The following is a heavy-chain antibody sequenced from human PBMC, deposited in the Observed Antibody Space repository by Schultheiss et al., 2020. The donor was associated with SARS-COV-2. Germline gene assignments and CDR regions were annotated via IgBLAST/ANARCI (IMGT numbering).Heavy chain of an antibody. Sequence: GGSLRLSCAASGFTFSSYGMSWVRQAPGKGLEWVSVIYSGGSTYYADSVKGRFTISRDNSKNTLYLQMNSLRAEDTAVYYCAIMTRTANDYGDYDTYYFDYWGQGTLVTVSS. J-gene: IGHJ4*02. V-gene: IGHV3-66*02. CDR2: IYSGGST. CDR3: AIMTRTANDYGDYDTYYFDY. D-gene: IGHD4-17*01. CDR1: GFTFSSYG.